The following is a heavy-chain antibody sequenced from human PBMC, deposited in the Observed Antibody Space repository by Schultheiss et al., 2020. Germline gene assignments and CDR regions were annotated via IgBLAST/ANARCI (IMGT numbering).Heavy chain of an antibody. CDR3: ARGKRDSTSWAIAYYYGMDV. D-gene: IGHD2-2*01. CDR1: GGSISSYY. J-gene: IGHJ6*04. CDR2: INHSGST. Sequence: SETLSLTCTVSGGSISSYYWGWIRQPPGKGLEWIGEINHSGSTNYNPSLKSRVTISVDTSKNQFSLKLSSVTAADTAVYYCARGKRDSTSWAIAYYYGMDVWGKGTTVTVSS. V-gene: IGHV4-34*01.